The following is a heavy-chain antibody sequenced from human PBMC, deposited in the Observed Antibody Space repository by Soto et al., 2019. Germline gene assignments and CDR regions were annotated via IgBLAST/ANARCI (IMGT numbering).Heavy chain of an antibody. Sequence: GGSLRLSCAASGFTFTTYAMTWVRQAPGKGLEWVGRIKDKTHNYGTQYAPSAEGRFSISRDDYTNSVYLQMNRLKTEDTAVYFCACIRAACGYWGPGTLVTVSS. V-gene: IGHV3-72*01. CDR3: ACIRAACGY. CDR1: GFTFTTYA. J-gene: IGHJ4*02. D-gene: IGHD2-21*01. CDR2: IKDKTHNYGT.